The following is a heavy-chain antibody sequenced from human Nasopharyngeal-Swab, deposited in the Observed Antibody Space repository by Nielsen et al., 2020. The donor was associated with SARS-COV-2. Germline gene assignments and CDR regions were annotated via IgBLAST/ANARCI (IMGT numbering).Heavy chain of an antibody. CDR2: IIPIFGTA. Sequence: SVKVSCKASGGTFSSYAISWVRQAPGRGLEWMGGIIPIFGTANYAQKFQGRVTITADESTSTAYMELSSLRSEDTAVYYCAREMGYCSSTSCGQEGNYYYYYMDVWGKGTTVTVSS. CDR1: GGTFSSYA. J-gene: IGHJ6*03. CDR3: AREMGYCSSTSCGQEGNYYYYYMDV. D-gene: IGHD2-2*01. V-gene: IGHV1-69*13.